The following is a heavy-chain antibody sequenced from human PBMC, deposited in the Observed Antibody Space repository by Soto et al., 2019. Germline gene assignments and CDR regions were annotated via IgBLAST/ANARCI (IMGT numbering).Heavy chain of an antibody. CDR3: ARDAAYNYFWGGVMELYAYNMFV. Sequence: QVQLVQSEAEVKKPGASLKVSCRASGYNFANYGISWVRQAPGQGLEWMGWISAHNGDTEYAQKVPGRVTMTEDTSTSTAYMEMWSLRSDDTAVYYCARDAAYNYFWGGVMELYAYNMFVWGQGTTVTV. D-gene: IGHD3-3*01. CDR1: GYNFANYG. V-gene: IGHV1-18*01. CDR2: ISAHNGDT. J-gene: IGHJ6*02.